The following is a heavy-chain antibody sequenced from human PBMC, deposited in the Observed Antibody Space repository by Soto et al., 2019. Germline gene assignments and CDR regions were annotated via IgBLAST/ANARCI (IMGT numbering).Heavy chain of an antibody. D-gene: IGHD2-2*01. CDR2: INHSGST. V-gene: IGHV4-34*01. CDR3: AHNAGHPAIVPVTAAGNYYGMDV. CDR1: GGSFSGYY. J-gene: IGHJ6*02. Sequence: PSETLSLTCAVYGGSFSGYYWSWIRQPPGKGLEWIGEINHSGSTNYNPSLKSRVTISVDTSKNQFSLKLSSVTAADTAVYYCAHNAGHPAIVPVTAAGNYYGMDVWGQGTTVTVSS.